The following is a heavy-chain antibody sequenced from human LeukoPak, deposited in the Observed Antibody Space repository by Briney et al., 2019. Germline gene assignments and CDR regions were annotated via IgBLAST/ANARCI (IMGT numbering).Heavy chain of an antibody. CDR2: IWYDGSNK. CDR1: GFTFSSYA. CDR3: ARSRGPDRYCSGGTCYFPDGNYDY. Sequence: GGSLRLSCAASGFTFSSYAMHWVRQAPGKGLEWVAVIWYDGSNKNYADSVKGRFTISRDNSKNTLYLQMDSLRAEDTAVYHCARSRGPDRYCSGGTCYFPDGNYDYWGQGSLVTVSS. D-gene: IGHD2-15*01. V-gene: IGHV3-33*08. J-gene: IGHJ4*02.